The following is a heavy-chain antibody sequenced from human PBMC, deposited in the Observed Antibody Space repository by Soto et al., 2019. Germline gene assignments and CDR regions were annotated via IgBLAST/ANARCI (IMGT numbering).Heavy chain of an antibody. CDR3: AKGYSIGLSYFDS. Sequence: PGGSLRLSCAASVFTFATYPMTWVRQAPGKGLEWVSGFSGSGGSTYYADSVKGRFTISRDNSKNTLFLQMNSLSAEDTAVYYCAKGYSIGLSYFDSWGQGTLVTVSS. CDR1: VFTFATYP. J-gene: IGHJ4*02. V-gene: IGHV3-23*01. CDR2: FSGSGGST. D-gene: IGHD6-19*01.